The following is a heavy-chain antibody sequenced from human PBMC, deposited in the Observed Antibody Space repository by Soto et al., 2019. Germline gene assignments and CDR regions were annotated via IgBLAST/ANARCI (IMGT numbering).Heavy chain of an antibody. CDR2: IRSKANSYAT. V-gene: IGHV3-73*01. D-gene: IGHD4-17*01. J-gene: IGHJ3*02. Sequence: GGSLRLSCAASGFTFSGSAMHWVRQASGKGLVWVGRIRSKANSYATAYAASVKGRFTISRDDSKNTAYLQMNSLKTEDTAVYYCTRRIVTTVVTPIPDDAFDIWGQGTMVTVSS. CDR3: TRRIVTTVVTPIPDDAFDI. CDR1: GFTFSGSA.